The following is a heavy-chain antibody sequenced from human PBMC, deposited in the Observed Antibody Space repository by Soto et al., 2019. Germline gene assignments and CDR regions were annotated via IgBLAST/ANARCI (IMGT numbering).Heavy chain of an antibody. Sequence: GESLKISCKGSGYSFTSYWIGWVRQMPGKGLEWMGIIYPGDSDTRYSPSFQGQVTISADKSISTAYLQWSSLKASDTAMYYCASPYCGGDCPDAFDIWGQGTMVTVS. V-gene: IGHV5-51*01. CDR2: IYPGDSDT. CDR3: ASPYCGGDCPDAFDI. J-gene: IGHJ3*02. CDR1: GYSFTSYW. D-gene: IGHD2-21*02.